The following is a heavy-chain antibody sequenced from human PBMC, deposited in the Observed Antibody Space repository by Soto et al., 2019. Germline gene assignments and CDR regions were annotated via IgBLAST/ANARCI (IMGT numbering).Heavy chain of an antibody. J-gene: IGHJ6*04. CDR3: ARLSEGGNRHYYYYGMDV. V-gene: IGHV1-69*02. Sequence: QVQLVQSGAEVKKPGSSVKVSCKASGGTFSSYTLSWVRQAPGQGLQWMGSIIPILGIANYAQKFQGIVTITADKSTSTAYMELSSLRAEDTAVDYCARLSEGGNRHYYYYGMDVWGKGTTVTVSS. CDR1: GGTFSSYT. D-gene: IGHD2-15*01. CDR2: IIPILGIA.